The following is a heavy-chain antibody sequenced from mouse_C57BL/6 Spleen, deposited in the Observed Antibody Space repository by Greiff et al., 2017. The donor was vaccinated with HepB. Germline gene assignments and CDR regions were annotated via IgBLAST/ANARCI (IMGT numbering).Heavy chain of an antibody. CDR1: GYTFTSYW. Sequence: QVQLQQPGAELVKPGASVKLSCKASGYTFTSYWMQWVKQRPGQGLEWIGEIDPSDSYTNYNQKFKGKATLTVDTSSSTAYMQLSSLTSEDSAVYYCARWTYYYGSSYGFAYWGQGTLVTVSA. D-gene: IGHD1-1*01. V-gene: IGHV1-50*01. CDR3: ARWTYYYGSSYGFAY. J-gene: IGHJ3*01. CDR2: IDPSDSYT.